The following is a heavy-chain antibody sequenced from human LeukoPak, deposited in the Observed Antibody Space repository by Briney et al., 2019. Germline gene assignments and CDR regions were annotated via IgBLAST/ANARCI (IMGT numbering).Heavy chain of an antibody. CDR1: GFTFSSNY. J-gene: IGHJ3*02. Sequence: GGSLRLSCAASGFTFSSNYMSWVRQAPGKGLEWVSAISGSGGSTYYADSVKGRFTISRDNSKNTLYLQMNSLRAEDTAVYYCAKRPLDHDAFDIWGQGTMVTVSS. CDR3: AKRPLDHDAFDI. V-gene: IGHV3-23*01. CDR2: ISGSGGST.